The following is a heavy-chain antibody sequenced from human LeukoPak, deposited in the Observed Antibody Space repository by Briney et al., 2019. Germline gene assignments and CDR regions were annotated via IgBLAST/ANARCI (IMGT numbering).Heavy chain of an antibody. D-gene: IGHD6-19*01. Sequence: SETLSLSCTVSGGSISPFYWNWIRQPPGKGLEWIGYIYYTGGTSYSPSLNSRATISVDTSKNQISLKLSSVTAADTAVYYCARQGSGLDYWGQGTLVTVSS. V-gene: IGHV4-59*08. CDR2: IYYTGGT. CDR1: GGSISPFY. CDR3: ARQGSGLDY. J-gene: IGHJ4*02.